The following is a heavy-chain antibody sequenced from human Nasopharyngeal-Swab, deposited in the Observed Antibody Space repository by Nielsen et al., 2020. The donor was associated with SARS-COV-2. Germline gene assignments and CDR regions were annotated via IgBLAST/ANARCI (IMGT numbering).Heavy chain of an antibody. CDR1: GFTFGDYV. D-gene: IGHD3-3*01. Sequence: GESLKISCTASGFTFGDYVMTWFRQAPGKGLEWVGFIRSKAYGGTTEYAASVKGRFSISRDDSKRIAYLQMSSLKTEDTAVYYCTRGSRYYPDYYFGLDVWGQGTTVTVSS. V-gene: IGHV3-49*03. J-gene: IGHJ6*02. CDR3: TRGSRYYPDYYFGLDV. CDR2: IRSKAYGGTT.